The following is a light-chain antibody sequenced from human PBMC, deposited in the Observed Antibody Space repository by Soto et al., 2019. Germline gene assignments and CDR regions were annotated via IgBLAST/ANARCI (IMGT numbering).Light chain of an antibody. CDR2: GAS. V-gene: IGKV3-20*01. CDR3: QQYGSS. CDR1: QSVSSIH. Sequence: EIVLTQSPGTLSLSPGERATLSCRASQSVSSIHLAWYQHKPGQAPRLLIYGASSRATGIPDRFSGSGSGTDFTLTISRLEPEDFAVYYCQQYGSSFGGGTKVEIK. J-gene: IGKJ4*01.